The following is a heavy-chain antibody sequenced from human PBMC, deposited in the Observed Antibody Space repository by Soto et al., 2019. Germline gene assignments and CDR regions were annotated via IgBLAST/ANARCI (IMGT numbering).Heavy chain of an antibody. J-gene: IGHJ4*01. D-gene: IGHD1-26*01. CDR3: ARGEQYSGRIFDY. Sequence: SQTLSLTCAITGDSVSSNSAGWSWVRQSPSRGLEWLGRTYYRSKWYYEYAVSVRGRITINPDTSKNQYSLQLNSVAPEDTAVYFCARGEQYSGRIFDYWGQGTLVTVSS. CDR2: TYYRSKWYY. CDR1: GDSVSSNSAG. V-gene: IGHV6-1*01.